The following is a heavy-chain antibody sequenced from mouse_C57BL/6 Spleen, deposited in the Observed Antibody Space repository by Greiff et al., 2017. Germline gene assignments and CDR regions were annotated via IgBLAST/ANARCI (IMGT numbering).Heavy chain of an antibody. J-gene: IGHJ2*01. Sequence: VQLKQSGAELVRPGASVTLSCKASGYTFTDYEMHWVKQTPVHGLEWIGAIDPETGGTAYNQKFKGKAILTADKSSSTAYMELRSLTSEDSAGYYCTRRDYYGSSYGYWGQGTTLTVSS. D-gene: IGHD1-1*01. V-gene: IGHV1-15*01. CDR2: IDPETGGT. CDR3: TRRDYYGSSYGY. CDR1: GYTFTDYE.